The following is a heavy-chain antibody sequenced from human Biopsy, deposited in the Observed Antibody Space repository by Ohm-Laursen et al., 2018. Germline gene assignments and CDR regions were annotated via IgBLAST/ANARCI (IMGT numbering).Heavy chain of an antibody. CDR1: GDTFTISA. CDR2: IIPILGTV. Sequence: SVKVSCKASGDTFTISAISWVRQVPGQGLDWMGRIIPILGTVDYGQNFQGRVTIRADTSTTFLELTSLRYDDTAVYYCARATNSTGWPYYYFYGMDVWGQGTTVTVSS. D-gene: IGHD2/OR15-2a*01. J-gene: IGHJ6*02. V-gene: IGHV1-69*04. CDR3: ARATNSTGWPYYYFYGMDV.